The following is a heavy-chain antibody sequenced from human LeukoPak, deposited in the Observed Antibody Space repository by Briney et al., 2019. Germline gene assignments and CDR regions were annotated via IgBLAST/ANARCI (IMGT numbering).Heavy chain of an antibody. J-gene: IGHJ4*02. CDR2: IYPGDSDT. CDR1: GYSFTSYW. Sequence: HGESLKISCKGSGYSFTSYWIGWVRQMPGKGLEWMGIIYPGDSDTRYSPSFQDQATISADKSISTAYLQWSSLKASDTARYYCARLYRPGSMTTTPYYFDYWGQGTLVTVSS. V-gene: IGHV5-51*01. CDR3: ARLYRPGSMTTTPYYFDY. D-gene: IGHD4-11*01.